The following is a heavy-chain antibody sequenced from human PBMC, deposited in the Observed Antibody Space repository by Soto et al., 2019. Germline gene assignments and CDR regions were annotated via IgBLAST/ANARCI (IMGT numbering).Heavy chain of an antibody. CDR2: ISSSNTYI. J-gene: IGHJ4*02. D-gene: IGHD2-2*01. CDR3: AKVSPHSTTQPRGH. V-gene: IGHV3-21*01. Sequence: RGSLRLSCAASGFSFSIHSMSWVRQAPGKGLEWVSSISSSNTYIYYAESVKGRFTISRDNAKNSLYLQMNSLRAEDTAVYYCAKVSPHSTTQPRGHWGQGTLVTVSS. CDR1: GFSFSIHS.